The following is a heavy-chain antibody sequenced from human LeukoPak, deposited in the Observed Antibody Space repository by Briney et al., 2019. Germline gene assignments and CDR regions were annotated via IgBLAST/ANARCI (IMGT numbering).Heavy chain of an antibody. CDR3: AGTLVYDSSGYWAENDY. Sequence: GGSLRLSCAASGFTFSTYNMNWVRQAPGKGLEWVSSISTSSIYIYYADSMKGRFTISRDNAKKSLYLQMNSLRAEDTAVYYCAGTLVYDSSGYWAENDYWGQGTLVTVSS. CDR1: GFTFSTYN. D-gene: IGHD3-22*01. V-gene: IGHV3-21*01. CDR2: ISTSSIYI. J-gene: IGHJ4*02.